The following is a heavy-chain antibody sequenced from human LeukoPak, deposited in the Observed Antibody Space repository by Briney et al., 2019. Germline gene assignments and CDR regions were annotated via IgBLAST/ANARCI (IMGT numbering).Heavy chain of an antibody. J-gene: IGHJ4*02. CDR3: ARGRAIYSGYDDLDY. Sequence: ASVKVSCKASGGTFSSYAINWVRQATGQGLEWMGWMNPNSGNTGYAQKFQGRVTITRNTSISTAYMELSSLRSEDTAVYYCARGRAIYSGYDDLDYWGQGTLVTVFS. CDR1: GGTFSSYA. V-gene: IGHV1-8*03. CDR2: MNPNSGNT. D-gene: IGHD5-12*01.